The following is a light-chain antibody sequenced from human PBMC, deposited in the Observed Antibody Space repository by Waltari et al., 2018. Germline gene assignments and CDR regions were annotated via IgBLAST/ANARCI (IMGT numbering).Light chain of an antibody. Sequence: QLVLTQSPAASASLGATIKLTCTLSSDHSTFAIAWHQQQPPKGPRFLMKVTSDGSHMRGDGIPERFSGSSSGAERYLTISSLQSDDEADYYCQTWGTGVRVFGGGTKLTVL. CDR3: QTWGTGVRV. J-gene: IGLJ3*02. CDR2: VTSDGSH. CDR1: SDHSTFA. V-gene: IGLV4-69*01.